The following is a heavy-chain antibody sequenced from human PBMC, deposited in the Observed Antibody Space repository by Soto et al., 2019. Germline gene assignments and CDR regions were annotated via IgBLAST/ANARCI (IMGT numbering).Heavy chain of an antibody. CDR1: GYTFTSYG. CDR3: ARIHITYDAFDI. Sequence: QVQLVQSGAEVKKPGASVKVSCKASGYTFTSYGISWVRQAPVQGLEGMGWISAYNGNTNYAQKLPGRFTMTTDTSTSTAYMELRSLRSDDTAVYYCARIHITYDAFDIWGQGTMVTVSS. CDR2: ISAYNGNT. J-gene: IGHJ3*02. V-gene: IGHV1-18*01. D-gene: IGHD5-18*01.